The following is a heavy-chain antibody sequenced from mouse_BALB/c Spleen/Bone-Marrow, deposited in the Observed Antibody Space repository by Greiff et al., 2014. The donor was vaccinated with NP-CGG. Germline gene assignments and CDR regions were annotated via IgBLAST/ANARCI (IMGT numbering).Heavy chain of an antibody. V-gene: IGHV5-6*01. D-gene: IGHD2-4*01. CDR3: ARRRDYDYVDY. CDR2: ISSGGTYT. Sequence: VQLKESGGDLVKPGGSLKLSCAASGFTFSNYGMSWVRQIPDKRLEWVATISSGGTYTFYPDSVKGRFTISRDNTKNTLALQMTSLKSEDTAMYYCARRRDYDYVDYWGQGTTLTVSS. J-gene: IGHJ2*01. CDR1: GFTFSNYG.